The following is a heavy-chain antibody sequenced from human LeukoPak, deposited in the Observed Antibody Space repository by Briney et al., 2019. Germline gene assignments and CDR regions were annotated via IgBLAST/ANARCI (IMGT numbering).Heavy chain of an antibody. CDR3: AREERRQWDVRWFDP. Sequence: NPSETLSLTCSVSGGSIRSSSYYWGWIRQPPGKGLEWIGYINYSGSTYYNPSLKSRLTISVDTSKNQFSLKLSSVTAADTAVYYCAREERRQWDVRWFDPWGQGTLVTVSS. J-gene: IGHJ5*02. CDR1: GGSIRSSSYY. CDR2: INYSGST. D-gene: IGHD1-26*01. V-gene: IGHV4-31*03.